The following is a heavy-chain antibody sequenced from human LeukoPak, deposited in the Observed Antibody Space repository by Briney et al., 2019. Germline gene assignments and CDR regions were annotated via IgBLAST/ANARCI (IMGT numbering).Heavy chain of an antibody. V-gene: IGHV3-30*18. J-gene: IGHJ4*02. D-gene: IGHD3-16*01. Sequence: GGSLRLSCAASGFTFSNYGMHWVRQAPGKGLEWLAIVSYDGSSAYYADSVKGRFTISRDNSKNTVFLQMNSLRPEDTAVFYCAKERMGIWGGFDCWGQGTLVTVSS. CDR1: GFTFSNYG. CDR3: AKERMGIWGGFDC. CDR2: VSYDGSSA.